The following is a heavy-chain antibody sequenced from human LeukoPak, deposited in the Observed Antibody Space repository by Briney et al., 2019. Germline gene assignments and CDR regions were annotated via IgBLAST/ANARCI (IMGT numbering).Heavy chain of an antibody. CDR2: ISWNSGST. CDR1: GFTFDDYV. D-gene: IGHD6-19*01. Sequence: SLRLSCAASGFTFDDYVMHWVRQAPGKGLEWVSGISWNSGSTSYADSVKGRFTISRDNAKNTLYLQMNSLRAEDTAVYYCARVVGSSGWYLGYWGQGTLVTVSS. J-gene: IGHJ4*02. V-gene: IGHV3-9*01. CDR3: ARVVGSSGWYLGY.